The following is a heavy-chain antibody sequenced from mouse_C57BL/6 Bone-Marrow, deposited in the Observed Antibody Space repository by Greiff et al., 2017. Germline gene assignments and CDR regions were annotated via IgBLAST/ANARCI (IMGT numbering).Heavy chain of an antibody. CDR2: ISGGGGNT. V-gene: IGHV5-9*01. J-gene: IGHJ3*01. CDR3: ARGVYYDYDGEFAY. CDR1: GFTFSSYT. D-gene: IGHD2-4*01. Sequence: EVQGVESGGGLVKPGGSLKLSCAASGFTFSSYTMSWVRQTPEKRLEWVATISGGGGNTYYPDSVKGRFTISRDNAKNTLYLQMSSLRSEDTALYYCARGVYYDYDGEFAYWGQGTLVTVSA.